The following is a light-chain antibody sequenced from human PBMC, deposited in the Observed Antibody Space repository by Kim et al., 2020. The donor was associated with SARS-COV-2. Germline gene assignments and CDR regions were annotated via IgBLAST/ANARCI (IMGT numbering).Light chain of an antibody. CDR3: QQYYKFPT. CDR2: KTS. V-gene: IGKV1-5*03. Sequence: DIQLTQSPSTLSASVGDRVAITCRASQSIIHWLAWYQQKPGKAPKLLMSKTSDLESGVPSRFSGSGSGTEFTLTINSLQADDFATYYCQQYYKFPTFGQGTKLEI. J-gene: IGKJ2*01. CDR1: QSIIHW.